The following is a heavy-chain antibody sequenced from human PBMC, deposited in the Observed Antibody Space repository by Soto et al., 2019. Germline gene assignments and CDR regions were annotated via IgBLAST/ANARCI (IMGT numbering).Heavy chain of an antibody. CDR1: GVSISSGNW. CDR2: IFHDGTA. J-gene: IGHJ4*02. D-gene: IGHD2-8*01. V-gene: IGHV4-4*02. CDR3: ARLVYDTRLNYMYFDF. Sequence: SETLSLTCAVSGVSISSGNWWTWVRQTPQRGLEYIGEIFHDGTANYYPSFERRVAISVDTSKNQFSLKLTSVTAADTAIYFYARLVYDTRLNYMYFDFWGQGALVTVSS.